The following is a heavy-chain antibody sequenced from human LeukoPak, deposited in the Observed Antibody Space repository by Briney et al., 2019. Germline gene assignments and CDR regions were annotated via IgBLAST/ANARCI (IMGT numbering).Heavy chain of an antibody. V-gene: IGHV1-2*02. CDR3: ARGAGGVVPAAIRENWFDP. D-gene: IGHD2-2*02. Sequence: GASVKVSCKASGYTFTGYYMHWVRQAPGQGLEWMGWINPNSGGTNYAQKFQGRVTMTRNTSISTAYMELSSLRSEDTAVYYCARGAGGVVPAAIRENWFDPWGQGTLVTVSS. J-gene: IGHJ5*02. CDR1: GYTFTGYY. CDR2: INPNSGGT.